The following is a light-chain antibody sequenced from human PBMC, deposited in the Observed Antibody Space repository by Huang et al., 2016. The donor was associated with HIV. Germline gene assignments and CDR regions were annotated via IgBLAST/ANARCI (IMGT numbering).Light chain of an antibody. CDR1: QSINNY. CDR2: DAS. Sequence: EIVLTQSPATLSLSPGERATLSCRASQSINNYLAWYQQKPDQAPRLLIYDASNRAAVIPARFSGSGSGTDFTLTISSLEPEDFAVYYCQQRSNWPPLTFGGGTKVEIK. CDR3: QQRSNWPPLT. V-gene: IGKV3-11*01. J-gene: IGKJ4*01.